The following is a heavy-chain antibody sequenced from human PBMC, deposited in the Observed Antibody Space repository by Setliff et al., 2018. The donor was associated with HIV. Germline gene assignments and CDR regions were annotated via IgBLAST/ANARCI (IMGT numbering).Heavy chain of an antibody. CDR1: GYSINDGYH. V-gene: IGHV4-38-2*02. CDR3: VRDRALRFSQSPSLHYFDV. J-gene: IGHJ4*01. CDR2: IYNSGRA. Sequence: KTSETLFLTCLVFGYSINDGYHWGWIRQSPRKGLEWIGSIYNSGRASYNPSRRSRASLSIDTSKNRFSLRLNPVTAADTAVYYCVRDRALRFSQSPSLHYFDVWGQGILVTVS.